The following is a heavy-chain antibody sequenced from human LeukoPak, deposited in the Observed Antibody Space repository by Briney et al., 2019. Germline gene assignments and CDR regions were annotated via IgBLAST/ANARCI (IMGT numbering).Heavy chain of an antibody. Sequence: SETLSLTCAVYGGSFSGYYWSWIRQPPGKGLEWIGEINHSGSTNYNPSLKSRVTISVDTSKKQFSLKLSAVTAADTAVYYCARDGYNAFDIWGQGTMVTVSS. D-gene: IGHD5-24*01. CDR1: GGSFSGYY. V-gene: IGHV4-34*01. J-gene: IGHJ3*02. CDR3: ARDGYNAFDI. CDR2: INHSGST.